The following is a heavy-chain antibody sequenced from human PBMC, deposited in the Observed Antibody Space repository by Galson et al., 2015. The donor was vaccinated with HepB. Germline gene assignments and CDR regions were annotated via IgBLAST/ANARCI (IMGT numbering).Heavy chain of an antibody. CDR1: GYTFISYG. Sequence: SVKVSCKASGYTFISYGVTWVRQAPGQGLEWMGWVSAYNGNTHYAQKLQGRVTMTTDIPTSTAYLELRSLTSNDTAVYYCAREVGGYRGYGNPIDCWGPGTLVTVSP. D-gene: IGHD5-12*01. CDR2: VSAYNGNT. J-gene: IGHJ4*01. CDR3: AREVGGYRGYGNPIDC. V-gene: IGHV1-18*04.